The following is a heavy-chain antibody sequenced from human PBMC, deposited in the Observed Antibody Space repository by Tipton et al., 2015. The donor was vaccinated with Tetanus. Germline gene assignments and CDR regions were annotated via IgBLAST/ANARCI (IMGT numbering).Heavy chain of an antibody. CDR3: ARANYDFSMKGPFDS. CDR1: GDSVRSGDYQ. J-gene: IGHJ4*02. CDR2: ISNSGRT. D-gene: IGHD3-3*01. V-gene: IGHV4-61*08. Sequence: TLSLTCTVSGDSVRSGDYQWNWIRQSPGKGLEWFAYISNSGRTNSNYYLKSRITISRETSKNQYSLKLSSVTAADTAVYFCARANYDFSMKGPFDSWGQGILVVVSA.